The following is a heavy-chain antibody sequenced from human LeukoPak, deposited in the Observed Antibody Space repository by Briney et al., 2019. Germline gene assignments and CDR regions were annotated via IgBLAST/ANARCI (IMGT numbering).Heavy chain of an antibody. V-gene: IGHV5-51*01. Sequence: NRGESLKIFCKGSGYRFTSYWIGGVRQIPGEGVEWMGIIYPGDSDTRYSTSFQGQVTISADKSISTAYLQWSSLKASDTAMYYCARHAVYSGYDLIRHFDYWGQGTLVTVSS. D-gene: IGHD5-12*01. CDR3: ARHAVYSGYDLIRHFDY. J-gene: IGHJ4*02. CDR2: IYPGDSDT. CDR1: GYRFTSYW.